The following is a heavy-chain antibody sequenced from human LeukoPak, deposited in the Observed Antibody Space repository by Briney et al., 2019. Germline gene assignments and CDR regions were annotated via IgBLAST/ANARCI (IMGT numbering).Heavy chain of an antibody. CDR3: ARQGYRAYEILDY. CDR2: IYYSGST. CDR1: GGSIRNDY. D-gene: IGHD3-9*01. Sequence: PSETLSLTCTGSGGSIRNDYWNWIRQPPGKGLEWIGYIYYSGSTNYSPSLKSRVTISVDTSKNQFALKLRMPTDAVTAVYSCARQGYRAYEILDYWGQGTLVTVSS. J-gene: IGHJ4*02. V-gene: IGHV4-59*08.